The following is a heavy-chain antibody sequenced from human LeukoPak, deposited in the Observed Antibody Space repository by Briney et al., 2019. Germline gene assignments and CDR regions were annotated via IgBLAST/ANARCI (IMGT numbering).Heavy chain of an antibody. V-gene: IGHV4-59*01. D-gene: IGHD2/OR15-2a*01. CDR3: ARAREYFDYYYYYYMDV. J-gene: IGHJ6*03. CDR2: IYYSGST. Sequence: KPSETLSLTCTVPGGSISSYYWSWIRQPPGKGLEWIGYIYYSGSTNYNPSLKSRVTISVDTSKNQFSLKLSSVTAADTAVYYCARAREYFDYYYYYYMDVWGKGTTVTISS. CDR1: GGSISSYY.